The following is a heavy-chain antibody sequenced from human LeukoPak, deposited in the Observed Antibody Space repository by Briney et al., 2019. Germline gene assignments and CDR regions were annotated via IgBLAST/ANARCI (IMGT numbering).Heavy chain of an antibody. Sequence: RRASVKVSCKASGGTFSSYAISWVRQAPGQGLEWMGGIIPIFGTANYAQKFQGRVTITADKSTSTAYMELSSPRSEDTAVYYCARGMVRGDNHTKYYYYYYMDVWGKGTTVTVSS. CDR3: ARGMVRGDNHTKYYYYYYMDV. J-gene: IGHJ6*03. V-gene: IGHV1-69*06. CDR1: GGTFSSYA. D-gene: IGHD3-10*01. CDR2: IIPIFGTA.